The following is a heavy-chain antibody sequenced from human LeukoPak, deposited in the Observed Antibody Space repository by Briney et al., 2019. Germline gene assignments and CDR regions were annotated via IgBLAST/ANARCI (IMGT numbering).Heavy chain of an antibody. Sequence: GGSLRLSCVASGFSFSSFSMNWVRQAPGKGLEWVATISGSGTYYLDSVKGRFTISRDDSKSTLYLQMNSLRADDTALYYCAKVHGDSPFDVWGQGTLVTVSS. CDR1: GFSFSSFS. J-gene: IGHJ4*02. CDR3: AKVHGDSPFDV. V-gene: IGHV3-23*01. CDR2: ISGSGT. D-gene: IGHD5-24*01.